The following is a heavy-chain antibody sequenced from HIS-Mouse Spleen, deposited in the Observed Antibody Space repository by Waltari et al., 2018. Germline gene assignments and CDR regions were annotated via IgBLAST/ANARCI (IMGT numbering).Heavy chain of an antibody. CDR1: GFTFSNAW. Sequence: EVQLVESGGGLLRPGGSLRVSCAASGFTFSNAWMSWVLQAPGKGLEWVGRIKSKTDGGKTDYAAPVKGRFTISRDDSKNTLYLQMNSLKTEDTAVYYCTTVSSSFDYWGQGTLVTVSS. D-gene: IGHD6-6*01. V-gene: IGHV3-15*01. CDR2: IKSKTDGGKT. J-gene: IGHJ4*02. CDR3: TTVSSSFDY.